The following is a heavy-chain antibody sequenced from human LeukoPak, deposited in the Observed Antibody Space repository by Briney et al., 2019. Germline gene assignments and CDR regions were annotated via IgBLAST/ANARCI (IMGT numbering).Heavy chain of an antibody. V-gene: IGHV3-23*01. CDR2: ISSSAGST. D-gene: IGHD3-16*01. CDR1: GFRFSRCV. CDR3: ATRGNYFDL. Sequence: GALRLFCSAVGFRFSRCVMSWVRQVPEKGLEWVSSISSSAGSTYYAGSVKGRFTISRDNSKNTLYSQMNSLRVEDTAIYYCATRGNYFDLWGQGTLVTVSS. J-gene: IGHJ4*02.